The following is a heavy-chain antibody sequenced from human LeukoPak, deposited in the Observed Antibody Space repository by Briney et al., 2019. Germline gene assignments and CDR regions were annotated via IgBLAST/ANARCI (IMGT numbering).Heavy chain of an antibody. J-gene: IGHJ3*02. V-gene: IGHV3-23*01. Sequence: AGSLRLSCAASGFTFSSYAVSWVPQAPGMGLAWVTAISGNGANTYHADSVKGRFTISRDNSQKTLFLQMNSLRAEDTAVYYCAKTLGYGSGFNAFDIWGQGTMVTVSS. CDR2: ISGNGANT. D-gene: IGHD3-10*01. CDR1: GFTFSSYA. CDR3: AKTLGYGSGFNAFDI.